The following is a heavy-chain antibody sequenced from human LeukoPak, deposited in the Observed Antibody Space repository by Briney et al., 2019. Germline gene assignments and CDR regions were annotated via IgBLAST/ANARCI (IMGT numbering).Heavy chain of an antibody. CDR2: MNGEGTTI. V-gene: IGHV3-74*01. Sequence: GGSLRLSCATSGLTFRTTWIHWVRQAPGKGLMWVSRMNGEGTTIDYADSVKGRFTVSRDYAKNTLFLQMNNLRTEDTALYFCATARNFRFEYWGQGSLVIVSA. CDR3: ATARNFRFEY. J-gene: IGHJ4*02. D-gene: IGHD1-7*01. CDR1: GLTFRTTW.